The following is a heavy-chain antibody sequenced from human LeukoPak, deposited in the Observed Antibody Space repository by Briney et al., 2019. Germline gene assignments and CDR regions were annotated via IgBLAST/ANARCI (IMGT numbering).Heavy chain of an antibody. CDR3: AKEGSSWSPKYNWFDP. Sequence: GGSLRLSCAASGFTFSSHGMHWVRQAPGKGLEWVAVISYDGSYKYYGDSVKGRFTISRDNSKNTLYLQMNSLRAEDTAVYYCAKEGSSWSPKYNWFDPWGQGTLVTVSS. CDR1: GFTFSSHG. J-gene: IGHJ5*02. V-gene: IGHV3-30*18. D-gene: IGHD6-13*01. CDR2: ISYDGSYK.